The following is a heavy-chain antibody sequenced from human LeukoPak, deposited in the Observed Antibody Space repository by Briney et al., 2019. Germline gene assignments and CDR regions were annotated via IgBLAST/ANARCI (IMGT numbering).Heavy chain of an antibody. Sequence: SETLSLTCTVSGGSISTTSYYWGWIRQPPGKGLEWIGYIYYSGSTDYKPSLKSRVTISVDTSKNQFSLKLSSVTAADTAVYYCARGGYYGSGNDFRFDPWGQGTLVTVSS. V-gene: IGHV4-61*05. CDR3: ARGGYYGSGNDFRFDP. D-gene: IGHD3-10*01. CDR2: IYYSGST. J-gene: IGHJ5*02. CDR1: GGSISTTSYY.